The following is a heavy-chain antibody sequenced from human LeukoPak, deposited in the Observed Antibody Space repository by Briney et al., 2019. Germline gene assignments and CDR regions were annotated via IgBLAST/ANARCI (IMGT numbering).Heavy chain of an antibody. V-gene: IGHV4-31*03. Sequence: PSETLSLTCTVSGGSISSGGYYWSWIRQHPGKGLEWIGYIYYSGSTYYNPSLKSRVTISVDTSKNQFSLKLSSVTAADTAVYYCARHESGWYRYWFDPWGQGTLVTVSS. CDR2: IYYSGST. D-gene: IGHD6-19*01. J-gene: IGHJ5*02. CDR3: ARHESGWYRYWFDP. CDR1: GGSISSGGYY.